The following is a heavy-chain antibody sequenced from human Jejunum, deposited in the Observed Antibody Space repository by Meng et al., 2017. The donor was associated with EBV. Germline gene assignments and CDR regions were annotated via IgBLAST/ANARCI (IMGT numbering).Heavy chain of an antibody. CDR3: ARGSDAYKTGY. Sequence: QVQLQESGPGLVXPXXXXXLTCTASGASISNDHWSWIRQPPGKGLEWIGCIYNGVDIKHNPSLKSRVTMSLETSKNQFSLKLSSVTAADTAVYYCARGSDAYKTGYWGQGTLVTVSS. D-gene: IGHD5-24*01. J-gene: IGHJ4*02. CDR2: IYNGVDI. CDR1: GASISNDH. V-gene: IGHV4-59*01.